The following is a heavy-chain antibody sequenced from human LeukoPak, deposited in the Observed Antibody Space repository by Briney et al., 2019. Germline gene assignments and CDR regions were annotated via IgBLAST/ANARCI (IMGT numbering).Heavy chain of an antibody. D-gene: IGHD6-19*01. V-gene: IGHV1-2*02. CDR1: GYTFTGYY. Sequence: SVKVSCKASGYTFTGYYMHWVRQAPGQGPEWMGWINPNSGDTNYAQKFQGRVTVTRDTSISTAYMELSRLRSDDTAVYYCARVGSSGWYVHPTLDYWGQGTLVTVSS. CDR3: ARVGSSGWYVHPTLDY. J-gene: IGHJ4*02. CDR2: INPNSGDT.